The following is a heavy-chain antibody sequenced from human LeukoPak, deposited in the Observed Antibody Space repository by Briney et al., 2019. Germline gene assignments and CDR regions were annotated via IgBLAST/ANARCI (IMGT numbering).Heavy chain of an antibody. D-gene: IGHD6-13*01. J-gene: IGHJ2*01. CDR1: GGSIRSYY. CDR3: ARVYYSNSYDYWYFDL. Sequence: SETLSLTCTVSGGSIRSYYWSWIRQPPGKGLEWIAYIYYSGSTNYNPSLKSRVTISIDTSKNQFSLKLSSVTAADTAVYYCARVYYSNSYDYWYFDLWGRGTLVTVSS. CDR2: IYYSGST. V-gene: IGHV4-59*01.